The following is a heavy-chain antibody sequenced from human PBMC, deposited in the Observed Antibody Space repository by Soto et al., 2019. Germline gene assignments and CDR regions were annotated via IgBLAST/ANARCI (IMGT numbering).Heavy chain of an antibody. J-gene: IGHJ4*02. V-gene: IGHV4-39*01. D-gene: IGHD3-22*01. CDR3: ASQHYYDSSGYYVVY. CDR2: IHYSGST. CDR1: GGPISSNIYY. Sequence: TSETLSLTCTVSGGPISSNIYYWGWIRQPPGKGLEWIGNIHYSGSTYYDSSLQSRVTISIDTSKNQFSLKLSSVAATDTAVYYCASQHYYDSSGYYVVYWGQGTLVTVSS.